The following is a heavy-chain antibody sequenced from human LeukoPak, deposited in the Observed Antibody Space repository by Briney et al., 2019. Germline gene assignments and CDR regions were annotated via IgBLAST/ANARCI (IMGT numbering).Heavy chain of an antibody. Sequence: PSETLSLTCTVSGGSISSYYWSWIRQPPGKGLEWIGYIYYSGSTNYNPSRKSRVTISVDTSKNQFSLKLSSVTAADTAVYYCARAIRVLWFEVWGQGTTVTVSS. D-gene: IGHD3-10*01. V-gene: IGHV4-59*01. J-gene: IGHJ6*02. CDR3: ARAIRVLWFEV. CDR2: IYYSGST. CDR1: GGSISSYY.